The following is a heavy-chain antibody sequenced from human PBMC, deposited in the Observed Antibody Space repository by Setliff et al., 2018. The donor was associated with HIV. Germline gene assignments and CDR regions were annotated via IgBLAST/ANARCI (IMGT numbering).Heavy chain of an antibody. D-gene: IGHD5-18*01. Sequence: LRLSCAASGLSVSHAWMSWIRQAPGKGLEWVGRIEPKTEGATTHYAAPVKGRFIISRDETRNTVYLQMNSLKTEDTAVYYCATDENNYGNLFDYWGQGTLVTVSS. J-gene: IGHJ4*02. CDR2: IEPKTEGATT. CDR3: ATDENNYGNLFDY. V-gene: IGHV3-15*04. CDR1: GLSVSHAW.